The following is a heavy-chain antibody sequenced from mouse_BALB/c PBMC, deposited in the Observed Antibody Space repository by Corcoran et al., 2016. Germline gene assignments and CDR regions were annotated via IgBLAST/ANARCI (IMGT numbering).Heavy chain of an antibody. CDR1: GYTFTNYG. J-gene: IGHJ2*01. CDR3: ARLDY. V-gene: IGHV9-3-1*01. CDR2: INTYTGEP. Sequence: QIQLVQSGPELKKPGETVKISCKASGYTFTNYGMKWVKQAPGKGLKVMGWINTYTGEPTYADDFKGRFAFSLETSASTAYLQINNLKNEDTATYFCARLDYLGQGTTLTVSS.